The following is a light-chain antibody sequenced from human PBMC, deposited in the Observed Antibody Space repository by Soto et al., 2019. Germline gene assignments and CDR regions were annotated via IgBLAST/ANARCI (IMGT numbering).Light chain of an antibody. J-gene: IGKJ3*01. CDR1: QSVTSSY. Sequence: EIVLTQSPGTLSLSPGERATLTCRASQSVTSSYVAWYQQKPGQDPRLLMYGASSRATGIPDRFSGSGSGTDFTLTISRLEPEDFAVYYCQQYGSSPLTFGPGTKVDI. CDR3: QQYGSSPLT. V-gene: IGKV3-20*01. CDR2: GAS.